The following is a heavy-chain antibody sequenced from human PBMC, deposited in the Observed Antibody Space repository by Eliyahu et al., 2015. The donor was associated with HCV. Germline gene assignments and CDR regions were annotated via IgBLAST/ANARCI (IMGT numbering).Heavy chain of an antibody. CDR2: ISASGGST. J-gene: IGHJ4*02. D-gene: IGHD3-16*02. CDR3: AKDLGDYVWGNFRYSFDF. Sequence: EVRLLESGGGLVQPGGSLRLXXXASGFXFSXXAMNWVRQAPGKGLEWVSGISASGGSTYNADSVKGRFTISRDNSKNTLYLQMDTVRAEDTAVYFCAKDLGDYVWGNFRYSFDFWGQGALVTVSS. CDR1: GFXFSXXA. V-gene: IGHV3-23*01.